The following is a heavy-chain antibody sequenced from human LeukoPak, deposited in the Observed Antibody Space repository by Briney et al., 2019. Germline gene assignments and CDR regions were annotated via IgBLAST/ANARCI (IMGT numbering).Heavy chain of an antibody. Sequence: PGGSLRLSCAASGLTFSSFWMSWVRQAPGKGLEWVANIKHDGSETCYLDSVKGRFTISRDNAKNLLYIQMNSLRAEDTAVYYCARKWLFNYFDNWGQGTPVTVSS. CDR1: GLTFSSFW. CDR3: ARKWLFNYFDN. J-gene: IGHJ4*02. D-gene: IGHD3-22*01. V-gene: IGHV3-7*01. CDR2: IKHDGSET.